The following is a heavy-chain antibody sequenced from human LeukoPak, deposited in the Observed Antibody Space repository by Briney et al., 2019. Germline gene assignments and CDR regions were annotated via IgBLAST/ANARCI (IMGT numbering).Heavy chain of an antibody. J-gene: IGHJ4*02. Sequence: GGSLRLSCAASGFTFGSYSMNWVRQAPGKGLEWVSSISSSSSYIYYADSVKGRFTISRDNAKNSLYLQMNSLRAEDTAVYYCARSLRFLEWLLYPSPFDYWGQGTLVTVSS. CDR1: GFTFGSYS. CDR2: ISSSSSYI. V-gene: IGHV3-21*01. CDR3: ARSLRFLEWLLYPSPFDY. D-gene: IGHD3-3*01.